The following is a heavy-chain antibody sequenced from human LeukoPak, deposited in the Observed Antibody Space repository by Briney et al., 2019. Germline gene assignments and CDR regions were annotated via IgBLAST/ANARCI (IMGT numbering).Heavy chain of an antibody. J-gene: IGHJ6*03. V-gene: IGHV4-59*11. Sequence: SETLSLTCTVSGGSISSHYWSWIRQPPGKGLEWIGYIYYSGSTNYNPSLKSRVTISVDTSKNQFSLKLSSVTAADTAVYYCARGSASYYYYYMDVWGEGTTVTVSS. CDR3: ARGSASYYYYYMDV. CDR1: GGSISSHY. CDR2: IYYSGST.